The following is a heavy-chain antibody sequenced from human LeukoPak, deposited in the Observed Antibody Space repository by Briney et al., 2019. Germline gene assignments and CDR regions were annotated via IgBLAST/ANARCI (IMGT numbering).Heavy chain of an antibody. V-gene: IGHV3-23*01. D-gene: IGHD3-3*01. CDR2: ISGGGETT. J-gene: IGHJ4*02. CDR3: ARRGKYYDFWSDPGFDY. CDR1: GFTFSSYG. Sequence: GGSLRLSCAASGFTFSSYGMGWVRQAPGKGLEWVSSISGGGETTYYADSVKGRFPISRDNSKNTLYLQMNSLRAEDTAVYYCARRGKYYDFWSDPGFDYWGQGTLVTVSS.